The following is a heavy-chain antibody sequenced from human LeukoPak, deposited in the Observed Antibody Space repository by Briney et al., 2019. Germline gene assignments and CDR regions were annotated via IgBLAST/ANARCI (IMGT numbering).Heavy chain of an antibody. J-gene: IGHJ3*02. CDR1: GYTFTSYG. CDR2: INPNSGGT. V-gene: IGHV1-2*06. D-gene: IGHD3-22*01. Sequence: ASVKVSCKASGYTFTSYGISWVRQAPGQGLEWMGRINPNSGGTNYAQKFQGRATMTRDTSISTAYMELSRLRSDDTALYYCARAGVWDYSDTSGYHNGAFDIWGQGTMVTVSS. CDR3: ARAGVWDYSDTSGYHNGAFDI.